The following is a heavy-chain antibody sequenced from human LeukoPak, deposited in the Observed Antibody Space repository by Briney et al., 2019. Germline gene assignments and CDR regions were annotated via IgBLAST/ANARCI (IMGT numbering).Heavy chain of an antibody. V-gene: IGHV4-34*01. Sequence: SETLSLTCAVYGGSFSGYYWSWIRQPPGTGREWIGEINHSGSTNYNPSLKSRVTISVDTSEKQFSLKLSSVTAADTAAYYCARGDDYVWGSYRFDYWGQGTLVTVSS. D-gene: IGHD3-16*02. J-gene: IGHJ4*02. CDR3: ARGDDYVWGSYRFDY. CDR1: GGSFSGYY. CDR2: INHSGST.